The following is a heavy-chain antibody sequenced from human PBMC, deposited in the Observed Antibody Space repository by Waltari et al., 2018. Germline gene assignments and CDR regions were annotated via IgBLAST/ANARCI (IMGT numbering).Heavy chain of an antibody. V-gene: IGHV4-61*01. Sequence: QVQLQESGPGLVKPSETLSLTCTVSGGSVSSGSYYWSWIRQPPGKGLEWIGYIYYSGSTNYNPSLKSRVTISVDTSKNQFSLKLSSVTAADTAVYYCARDVSGSRFDPWGQGTLVTVSS. J-gene: IGHJ5*02. D-gene: IGHD3-10*01. CDR1: GGSVSSGSYY. CDR3: ARDVSGSRFDP. CDR2: IYYSGST.